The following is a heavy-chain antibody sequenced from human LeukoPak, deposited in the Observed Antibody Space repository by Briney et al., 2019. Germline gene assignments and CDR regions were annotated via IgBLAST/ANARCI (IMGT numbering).Heavy chain of an antibody. J-gene: IGHJ4*02. D-gene: IGHD3-16*01. CDR3: AREDASTFDS. CDR1: GFTFSSHG. Sequence: GGSLRLSCAASGFTFSSHGMNWVRQAPGKGLEWVSGISPSGGITYYTDSVKGRFTISRDNSKNTVSLQMNSLRGEDTAVYYCAREDASTFDSWGQGTLVTVSS. CDR2: ISPSGGIT. V-gene: IGHV3-23*01.